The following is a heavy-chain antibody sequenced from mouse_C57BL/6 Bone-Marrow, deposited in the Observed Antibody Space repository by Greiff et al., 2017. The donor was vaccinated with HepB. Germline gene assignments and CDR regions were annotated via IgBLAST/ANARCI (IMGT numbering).Heavy chain of an antibody. D-gene: IGHD1-1*01. CDR1: GYTFTSYW. J-gene: IGHJ1*03. CDR2: IDPSDSET. CDR3: ARDGSEWTYWYFDV. V-gene: IGHV1-52*01. Sequence: LQQPGAELVRPGSSVKLSCKASGYTFTSYWMHWVKQRPIQGLEWIGNIDPSDSETHYNQKFKDKATLTVDKSSSTAYMQLSSLTSEDSAVYYCARDGSEWTYWYFDVWGTGTTVTVSS.